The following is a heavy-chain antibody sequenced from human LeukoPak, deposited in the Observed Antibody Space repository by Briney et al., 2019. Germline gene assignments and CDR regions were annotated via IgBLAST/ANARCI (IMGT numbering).Heavy chain of an antibody. D-gene: IGHD6-13*01. V-gene: IGHV1-58*02. Sequence: SVKVSCKASGFTFTSSAMQWVRQARGQRLEWIGWIDVGSGNTNYAQKFQERVTITRDMSTSTAYMELRSLRSDDTAVYYCARDWVGELEYSSSWYAYWGQGTLVTVSS. CDR2: IDVGSGNT. J-gene: IGHJ4*02. CDR3: ARDWVGELEYSSSWYAY. CDR1: GFTFTSSA.